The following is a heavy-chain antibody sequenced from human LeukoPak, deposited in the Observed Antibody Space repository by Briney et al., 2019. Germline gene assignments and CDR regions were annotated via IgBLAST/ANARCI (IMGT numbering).Heavy chain of an antibody. V-gene: IGHV3-23*01. J-gene: IGHJ4*02. Sequence: PGGSLRLSCAASGFTFSNYAMSWVRQAPGSGLEWVSAFSGSGGSTYYADSVKGRFTISRDNSKNTLYLQMNSLRAGDTAVYYCATSGLSRFGFWGQGTLVTVSS. CDR2: FSGSGGST. D-gene: IGHD2/OR15-2a*01. CDR1: GFTFSNYA. CDR3: ATSGLSRFGF.